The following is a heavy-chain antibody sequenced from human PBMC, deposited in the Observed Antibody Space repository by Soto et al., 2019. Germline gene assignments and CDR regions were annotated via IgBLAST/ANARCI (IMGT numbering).Heavy chain of an antibody. Sequence: GGSLRLSCAASGFTFSNAWMSWVRQAPGKGPEWVANINQDGSLNYYVDSVKGRFTISRDNANNSLFLQMNSLRVEDSAVYFCARAGQWGQGSLVTVSS. CDR2: INQDGSLN. CDR3: ARAGQ. CDR1: GFTFSNAW. J-gene: IGHJ4*02. V-gene: IGHV3-7*01.